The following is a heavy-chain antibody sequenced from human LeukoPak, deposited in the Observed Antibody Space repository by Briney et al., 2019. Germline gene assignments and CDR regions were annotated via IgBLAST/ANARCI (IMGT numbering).Heavy chain of an antibody. J-gene: IGHJ4*02. V-gene: IGHV1-2*02. CDR2: LNPNSGDT. D-gene: IGHD3-10*01. CDR1: GYTFTGYY. Sequence: ASVKVSCKPSGYTFTGYYMHCVRQAPGQGLGWMGWLNPNSGDTNYALKFQGRVTMSRDRSISTVYMELSRLKSDDTALYYCGRGRDEIDFWGQGTLVTVSS. CDR3: GRGRDEIDF.